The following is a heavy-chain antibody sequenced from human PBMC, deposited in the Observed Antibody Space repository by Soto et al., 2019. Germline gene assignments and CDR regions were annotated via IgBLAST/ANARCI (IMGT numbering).Heavy chain of an antibody. Sequence: EGTLRLSCAASVVPFSSYSMHWVRQAPGKGLEWVANIKQDGSEKYYVDSVKGRFTISRDNAKNSLYLQMNSLRAEDTAVYYCAGYSLAVAAFYYYYGMDCWGQGTTVTFSS. CDR2: IKQDGSEK. J-gene: IGHJ6*02. D-gene: IGHD6-19*01. V-gene: IGHV3-7*01. CDR3: AGYSLAVAAFYYYYGMDC. CDR1: VVPFSSYS.